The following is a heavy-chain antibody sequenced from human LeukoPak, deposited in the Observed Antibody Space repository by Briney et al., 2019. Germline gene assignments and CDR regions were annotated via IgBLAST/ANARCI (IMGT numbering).Heavy chain of an antibody. CDR3: AKKWLQSPFVN. CDR2: IYSSGGT. J-gene: IGHJ4*02. D-gene: IGHD5-24*01. V-gene: IGHV4-39*01. CDR1: GGSISSSSYY. Sequence: KSSETLSLTCTVSGGSISSSSYYWGWIRQPPGKGLDWIGHIYSSGGTDYNPSLKSRLTISVDTSKNQFSLRLSSVTAADTAVYYCAKKWLQSPFVNWGQGTLVTVSS.